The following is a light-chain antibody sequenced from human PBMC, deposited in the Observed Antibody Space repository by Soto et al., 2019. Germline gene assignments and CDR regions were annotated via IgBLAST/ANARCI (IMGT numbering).Light chain of an antibody. CDR1: NSNIGSNT. V-gene: IGLV1-44*01. CDR2: YDN. Sequence: QSVLTQPPSASGTPGQRVTISCSGSNSNIGSNTVNWYQQLPGTAPKLLIYYDNLRPSGVPDRISGSKSGTSASVAISGLQSDDEADYYCAAWDDSLNGRVFGTGTKLTVL. CDR3: AAWDDSLNGRV. J-gene: IGLJ1*01.